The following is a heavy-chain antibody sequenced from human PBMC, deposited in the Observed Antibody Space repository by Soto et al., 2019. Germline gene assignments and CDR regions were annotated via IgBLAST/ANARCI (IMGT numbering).Heavy chain of an antibody. CDR1: GYTFTSYD. V-gene: IGHV1-8*01. D-gene: IGHD3-10*01. CDR2: MTPNSGNT. J-gene: IGHJ5*02. CDR3: ARGYGSGSPVHYNWFDP. Sequence: QVQLVQSGAEVKKPGASVKVSCKASGYTFTSYDINWVRQATGQGLEWMGWMTPNSGNTGYAQKLQGRVTMTRNTSISTAYMELSSLRSEDTAVYYCARGYGSGSPVHYNWFDPWGQGTLVTVSS.